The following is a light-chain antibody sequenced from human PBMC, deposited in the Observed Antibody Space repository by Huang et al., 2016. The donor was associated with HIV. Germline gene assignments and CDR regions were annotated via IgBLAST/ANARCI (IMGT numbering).Light chain of an antibody. CDR2: DAS. Sequence: EIVLTLSPATLSLSPGERATLSCRASQSVSSYLAWYKQKPGQAPRLLIYDASNRATGIPARFSGSGSGTDFTLTISSLEPEDFAVYYCQAVYTFGQGTKLEIK. CDR3: QAVYT. J-gene: IGKJ2*01. CDR1: QSVSSY. V-gene: IGKV3-11*01.